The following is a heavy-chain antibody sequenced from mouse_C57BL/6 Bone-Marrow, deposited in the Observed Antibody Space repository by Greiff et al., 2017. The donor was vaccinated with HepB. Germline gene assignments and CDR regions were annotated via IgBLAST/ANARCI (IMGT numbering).Heavy chain of an antibody. J-gene: IGHJ3*01. V-gene: IGHV5-17*01. Sequence: EVQLQESGGGLVKPGGSLKLSCAASGFTFSDYGMHWVRQAPEKGLEWVAYISSGSSTIYYADTVKGRFTISRDNAKNTLFLQMTSLRSEDTAMYYCARPYDYDPGFAYWGQGTLVTVSA. CDR3: ARPYDYDPGFAY. CDR1: GFTFSDYG. CDR2: ISSGSSTI. D-gene: IGHD2-4*01.